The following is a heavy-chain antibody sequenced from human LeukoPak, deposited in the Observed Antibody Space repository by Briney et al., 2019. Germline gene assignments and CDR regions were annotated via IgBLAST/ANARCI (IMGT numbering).Heavy chain of an antibody. D-gene: IGHD5-18*01. V-gene: IGHV3-11*04. Sequence: PGGSLRLSCAASGFTFSDYYMSWIRQAPGKGLEWVSYISGSGSPIYYADSVKGRFTVSRDNAKNSLYLQISSLRADDTAVYYCARRYSYGLDYWGQGALVTVSS. CDR1: GFTFSDYY. J-gene: IGHJ4*02. CDR2: ISGSGSPI. CDR3: ARRYSYGLDY.